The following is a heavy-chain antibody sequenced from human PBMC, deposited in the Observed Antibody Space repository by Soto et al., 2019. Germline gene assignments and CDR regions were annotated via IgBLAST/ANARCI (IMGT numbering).Heavy chain of an antibody. J-gene: IGHJ5*02. D-gene: IGHD2-15*01. V-gene: IGHV1-3*01. CDR2: INAGSGNT. Sequence: QVQLVQSGAEVKKPGASVKVSCTASGYTFTSYAMHWVRQAPGQRLEWIGWINAGSGNTKYSQKFQGRVTITRDTSAITAYMELSSLRSEDTAEYCCARDRIFCSGGSCYPDNWCDPLGQGTLVTVSS. CDR3: ARDRIFCSGGSCYPDNWCDP. CDR1: GYTFTSYA.